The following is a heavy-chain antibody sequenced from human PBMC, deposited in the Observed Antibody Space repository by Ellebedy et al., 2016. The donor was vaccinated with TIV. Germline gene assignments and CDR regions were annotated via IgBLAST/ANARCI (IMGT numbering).Heavy chain of an antibody. D-gene: IGHD2-8*01. V-gene: IGHV3-7*01. J-gene: IGHJ4*02. CDR1: GFTFSAYS. Sequence: GESLKISCAASGFTFSAYSMNWVRQAPGKGLEWVANIKQDGSEKYYVDSVKGRFTISRDNAKNSLHLQMNSLRAEDTAVYYCARGYASPNYWGQGTLVTVSS. CDR3: ARGYASPNY. CDR2: IKQDGSEK.